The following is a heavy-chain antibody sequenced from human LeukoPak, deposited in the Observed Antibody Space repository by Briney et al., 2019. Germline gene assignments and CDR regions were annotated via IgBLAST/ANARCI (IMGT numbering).Heavy chain of an antibody. CDR1: GGSISSSSYY. D-gene: IGHD4-23*01. CDR3: ARPSETPYELWYFDL. CDR2: IYYSGST. V-gene: IGHV4-39*01. J-gene: IGHJ2*01. Sequence: SETLSLTCTVSGGSISSSSYYWGWIRQPPGKGLEWIGSIYYSGSTYYNPSLKSRVTISVDTSKNQFSLKLSSVTAADTAVYYCARPSETPYELWYFDLWGRGTLVTVSS.